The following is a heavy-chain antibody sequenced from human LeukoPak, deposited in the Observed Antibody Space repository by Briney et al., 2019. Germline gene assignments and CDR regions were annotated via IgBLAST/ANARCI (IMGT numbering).Heavy chain of an antibody. CDR2: ISWDGGST. J-gene: IGHJ2*01. Sequence: GGSLRLSCAASGFTFDDYTMHWVRQAPGKGLEWVSLISWDGGSTYYADSVKGRFTISRDNSKNSLYLQMNSLRTEDTALYYCAKDISGRGYGYVDLWGRGTLVTVSS. CDR3: AKDISGRGYGYVDL. CDR1: GFTFDDYT. D-gene: IGHD5-18*01. V-gene: IGHV3-43*01.